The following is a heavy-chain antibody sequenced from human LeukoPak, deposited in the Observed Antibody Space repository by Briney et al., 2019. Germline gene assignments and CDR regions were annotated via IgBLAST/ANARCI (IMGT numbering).Heavy chain of an antibody. CDR2: IKQDGSEK. CDR3: ARWGRDIVVVPAASSAFYYHYYMDV. Sequence: PGGSLRLSCAASGFTFSSYWMSWVRQAPGKGLEWVANIKQDGSEKYYVDSVKGRFTISRDNAKKLLYLQMNSLRAEDTAVYYCARWGRDIVVVPAASSAFYYHYYMDVWGKGTTVTISS. J-gene: IGHJ6*03. V-gene: IGHV3-7*01. CDR1: GFTFSSYW. D-gene: IGHD2-2*01.